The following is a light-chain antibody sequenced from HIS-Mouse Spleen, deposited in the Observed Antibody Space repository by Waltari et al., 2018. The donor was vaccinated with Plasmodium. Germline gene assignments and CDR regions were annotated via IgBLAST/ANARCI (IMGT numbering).Light chain of an antibody. V-gene: IGLV2-14*03. Sequence: QSALTQPASVSGSPGQSITISCTGPSSDVGGYKYVSWYQQHPGKAPKLMIYDVSNRPSGVSNRFSCSKSGNTASLTISGLQAEDEADHYCSSYTSSSTVVFGGGTKLTVL. CDR3: SSYTSSSTVV. CDR1: SSDVGGYKY. J-gene: IGLJ2*01. CDR2: DVS.